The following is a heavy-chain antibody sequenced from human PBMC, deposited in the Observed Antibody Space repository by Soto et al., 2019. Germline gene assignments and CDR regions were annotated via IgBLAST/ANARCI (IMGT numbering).Heavy chain of an antibody. CDR1: GGTFSSYA. Sequence: QVQLVQSGAEVKKPGSSVKVSCKASGGTFSSYAISWVRQAPGQGLEWMGGIIPFFGTANYAQKCQGRVTITAAASTSTAYMEQSSLRSEDTAVYYCHCSGGINNWFDPWGQGTLVTVSS. J-gene: IGHJ5*02. CDR2: IIPFFGTA. D-gene: IGHD2-15*01. V-gene: IGHV1-69*12. CDR3: HCSGGINNWFDP.